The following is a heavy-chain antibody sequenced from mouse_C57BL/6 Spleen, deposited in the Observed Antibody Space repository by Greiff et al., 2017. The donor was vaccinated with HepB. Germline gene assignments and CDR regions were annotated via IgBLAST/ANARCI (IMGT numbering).Heavy chain of an antibody. D-gene: IGHD1-1*01. CDR2: IRSKSNNYAT. V-gene: IGHV10-1*01. CDR1: GFSFNTYA. Sequence: EVQLVESGGGLVQPKGSLKLSCAASGFSFNTYAMNWVRQAPGKGLEWVARIRSKSNNYATYYADSVKDRFTISRDDSESMLYLQMNNLKTEDTAMYYCVRQGSDGSSFDYWGQGTTLTVSS. CDR3: VRQGSDGSSFDY. J-gene: IGHJ2*01.